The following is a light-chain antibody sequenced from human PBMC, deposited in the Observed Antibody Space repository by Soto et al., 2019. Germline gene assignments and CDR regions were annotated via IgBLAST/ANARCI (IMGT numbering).Light chain of an antibody. V-gene: IGLV7-46*01. J-gene: IGLJ2*01. CDR1: TGDVTSGHY. CDR2: DTS. CDR3: LLSYSGARHVV. Sequence: QAVVTQEPSLTVSPGGTVTLTCGSSTGDVTSGHYPYWFQQKPGQAPRTLIYDTSNRHSWTPARFSGSLLGGKAALTLSGAQPEDEAEYYCLLSYSGARHVVFGGGTKVTVL.